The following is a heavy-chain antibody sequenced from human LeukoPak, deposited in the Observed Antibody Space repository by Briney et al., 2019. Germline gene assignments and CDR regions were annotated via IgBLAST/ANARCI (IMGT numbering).Heavy chain of an antibody. CDR2: IWYDGSNK. D-gene: IGHD6-19*01. V-gene: IGHV3-33*01. CDR1: GFTFSSYG. CDR3: ARDGPYSSGWLNGMDV. Sequence: PGRSLRLSCAASGFTFSSYGMHWVRQAPGKGLEWVAVIWYDGSNKYYADSVKGRFTISRDNSKNTLYLQMNSLRAEDTAVYYCARDGPYSSGWLNGMDVWGQGTTVTVSS. J-gene: IGHJ6*02.